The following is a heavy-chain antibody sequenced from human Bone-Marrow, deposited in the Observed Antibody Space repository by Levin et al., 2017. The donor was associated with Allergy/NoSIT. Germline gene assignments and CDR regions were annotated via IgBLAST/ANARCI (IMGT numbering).Heavy chain of an antibody. CDR2: IYSGGDT. CDR3: ARNGVGTAAGTP. CDR1: GFSVSRNY. Sequence: ASVKVSCAASGFSVSRNYMSWVRQAPGKGLEWVSLIYSGGDTQYADSVKGRFTISRDNSRNTLYLQMNSLRGDDTAVYYCARNGVGTAAGTPWGQGTLVSVSS. J-gene: IGHJ4*02. D-gene: IGHD6-13*01. V-gene: IGHV3-66*01.